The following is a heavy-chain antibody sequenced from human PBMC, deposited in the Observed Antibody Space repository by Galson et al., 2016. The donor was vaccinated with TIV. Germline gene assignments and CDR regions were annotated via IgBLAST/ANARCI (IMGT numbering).Heavy chain of an antibody. CDR3: AREGPCGGDCYFLDN. CDR1: GYTFTDYG. J-gene: IGHJ4*02. CDR2: ILPISGHV. V-gene: IGHV1-69*06. Sequence: SVKVSCKASGYTFTDYGLNWVRQAPGQGFEWVGGILPISGHVSYAQNFQDRVTITADKSASTVYMELRSLRSADTAVYYCAREGPCGGDCYFLDNWGQGSLVTVSS. D-gene: IGHD2-21*02.